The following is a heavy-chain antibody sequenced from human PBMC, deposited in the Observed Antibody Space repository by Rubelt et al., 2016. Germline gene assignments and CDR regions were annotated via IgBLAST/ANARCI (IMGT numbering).Heavy chain of an antibody. Sequence: QLQLQESGPGLVKPSETLSLTCTVSGGSISSRSYYWGWIRQPPGKGLEWIGSIYHSGSTNYNPSLKSRVTISVDKSKNQCSLRLTSVTDADTAVYYCARVNRYYFDYWGQGTLVTVSS. V-gene: IGHV4-39*07. CDR3: ARVNRYYFDY. J-gene: IGHJ4*02. CDR1: GGSISSRSYY. CDR2: IYHSGST.